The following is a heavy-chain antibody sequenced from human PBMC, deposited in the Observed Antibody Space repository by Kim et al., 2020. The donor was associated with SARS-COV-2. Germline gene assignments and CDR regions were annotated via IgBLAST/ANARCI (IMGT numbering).Heavy chain of an antibody. J-gene: IGHJ6*02. V-gene: IGHV3-7*01. D-gene: IGHD3-22*01. CDR3: ARDWADYDSSGYYPRYYYGLDV. CDR2: IIPDGSEK. CDR1: GFTFTTFW. Sequence: GGSLRLSCAASGFTFTTFWMTWVRQAPGRGLEWVANIIPDGSEKYYVDSVKGRFTISRDNAKNSLYLQMNSLRAEDTAVYYCARDWADYDSSGYYPRYYYGLDVWGQGTTVTVSS.